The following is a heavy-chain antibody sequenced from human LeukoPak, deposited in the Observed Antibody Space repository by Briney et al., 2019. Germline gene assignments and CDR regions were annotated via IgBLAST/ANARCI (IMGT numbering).Heavy chain of an antibody. V-gene: IGHV4-34*01. D-gene: IGHD1-14*01. J-gene: IGHJ5*02. CDR3: ARAPDRIRFDP. Sequence: SETLSLTCAVYGGSFGGYYWGWIRQPPGKGLEWIGDIHPGGSTKYNPSLESRVTISVDTSKNQFSLRLTSVTAADTAVYYCARAPDRIRFDPWGQGALVTVSS. CDR1: GGSFGGYY. CDR2: IHPGGST.